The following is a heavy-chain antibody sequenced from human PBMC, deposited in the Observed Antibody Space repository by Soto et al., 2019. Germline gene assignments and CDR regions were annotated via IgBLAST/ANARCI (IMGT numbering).Heavy chain of an antibody. CDR1: SGSIGTYF. CDR2: TYYSGTT. V-gene: IGHV4-59*01. J-gene: IGHJ3*02. CDR3: ARGRGGTYDAFDI. D-gene: IGHD1-26*01. Sequence: QVQLRESGPGLVKPSETLSLTCTVSSGSIGTYFWSWIRQPPGKGLERIGYTYYSGTTNYNPSLTSRVTIFLDTSKNQFSLRLSSVTAADTAVYYCARGRGGTYDAFDIWGQGTLVTVSS.